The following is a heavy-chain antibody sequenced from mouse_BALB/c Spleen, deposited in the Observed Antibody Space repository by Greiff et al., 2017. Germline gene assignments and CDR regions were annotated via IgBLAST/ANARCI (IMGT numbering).Heavy chain of an antibody. D-gene: IGHD2-10*02. J-gene: IGHJ4*01. V-gene: IGHV2-9*02. CDR1: GFSLTSYG. Sequence: VQVVESGPGLVAPSQSLSITCTVSGFSLTSYGVHWVRQPPGKGLEWLGVIWAGGSTNYNSALMSRLSISKVNSKSQVFLKMNSLQTDDTAMYYCARVKYGKRDYAMDYWGQGTSVTVSS. CDR2: IWAGGST. CDR3: ARVKYGKRDYAMDY.